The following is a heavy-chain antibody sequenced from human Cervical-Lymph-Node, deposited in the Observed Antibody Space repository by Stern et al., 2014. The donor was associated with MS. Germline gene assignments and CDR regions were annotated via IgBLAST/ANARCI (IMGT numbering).Heavy chain of an antibody. CDR2: ISSNNVNT. V-gene: IGHV1-18*01. CDR1: GYTFTSYG. J-gene: IGHJ3*02. D-gene: IGHD2-15*01. CDR3: ARGLLGSENAFDI. Sequence: VQLEESGAEVKQPGASVKVSCKASGYTFTSYGISWVGQAPGKGIVWMGWISSNNVNTNTAQKLQGIVTMTTDTSTSTAYMELRSLRSDDTAVYYCARGLLGSENAFDIWGQGTMVTVSS.